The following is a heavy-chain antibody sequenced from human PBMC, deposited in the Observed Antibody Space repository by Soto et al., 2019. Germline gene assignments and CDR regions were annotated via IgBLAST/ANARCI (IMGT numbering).Heavy chain of an antibody. D-gene: IGHD2-2*01. CDR3: VFGDCTSSSCSYYFYGLDV. CDR2: ILPIFGSP. CDR1: GGNFRRYA. Sequence: QLQLVQSGAEVKKPGSSVKVSCKASGGNFRRYAISWVRQAPGQGLEWMGGILPIFGSPSHAQKFRDRVTITADESTSTAYLVLTSLTSDDTAIYYCVFGDCTSSSCSYYFYGLDVWGQGTTVTVSS. V-gene: IGHV1-69*01. J-gene: IGHJ6*02.